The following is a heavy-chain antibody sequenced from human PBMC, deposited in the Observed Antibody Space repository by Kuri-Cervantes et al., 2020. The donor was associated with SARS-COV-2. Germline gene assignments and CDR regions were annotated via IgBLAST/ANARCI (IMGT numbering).Heavy chain of an antibody. CDR2: IKQDGSEK. J-gene: IGHJ4*02. CDR1: GFTFSSYW. D-gene: IGHD7-27*01. V-gene: IGHV3-7*01. Sequence: GESLKISCAASGFTFSSYWMSRVRQAPGKGLEWVANIKQDGSEKYYVDSVKGRFTISRDNAKNSLYLQMNSLRAEDTAIYYCARIGELGIPDYWGQGTPVTVSS. CDR3: ARIGELGIPDY.